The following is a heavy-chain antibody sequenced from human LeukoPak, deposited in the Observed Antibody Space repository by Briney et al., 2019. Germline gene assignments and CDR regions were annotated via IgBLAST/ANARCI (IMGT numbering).Heavy chain of an antibody. J-gene: IGHJ6*02. Sequence: GGSLRLSCTASGFSVSDIPMNWVRQTPGKGLDWVSGLYRGGATYYADSLGGRFTISRDDSKNTAYLQMNSLKTEDTAVYYCTSGDTAMVKYYYYGMDVWGQGTTVTVSS. D-gene: IGHD5-18*01. CDR3: TSGDTAMVKYYYYGMDV. CDR2: LYRGGAT. CDR1: GFSVSDIP. V-gene: IGHV3-66*01.